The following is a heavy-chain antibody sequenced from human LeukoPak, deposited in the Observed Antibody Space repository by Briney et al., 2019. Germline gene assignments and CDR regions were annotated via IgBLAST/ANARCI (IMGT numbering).Heavy chain of an antibody. CDR2: IRSKAYRGTT. J-gene: IGHJ4*02. D-gene: IGHD3-22*01. V-gene: IGHV3-49*04. Sequence: PGGSLRLSCTASGFTFGDYAMSWVRQAPGKGLEWVGFIRSKAYRGTTEYAASVKGRFTISRDDSRSIAYLQMNSLKTEDTAVYYCIGTYYYDGSGYYFDYWGQGTLVTVSS. CDR1: GFTFGDYA. CDR3: IGTYYYDGSGYYFDY.